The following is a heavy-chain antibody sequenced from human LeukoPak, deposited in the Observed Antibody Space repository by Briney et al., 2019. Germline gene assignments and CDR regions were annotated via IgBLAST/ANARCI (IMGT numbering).Heavy chain of an antibody. J-gene: IGHJ1*01. D-gene: IGHD6-13*01. Sequence: GGSLRLSCAASGFIFSSYAMSWVRQAPGKGLEWVPTIKSSGDSTNYADSVKGRFTISRDNSKNALYLQMNSLRVEDTAIYYCAKMGWAAVSMSGGGYWGQGILVTVSS. CDR3: AKMGWAAVSMSGGGY. CDR2: IKSSGDST. V-gene: IGHV3-23*01. CDR1: GFIFSSYA.